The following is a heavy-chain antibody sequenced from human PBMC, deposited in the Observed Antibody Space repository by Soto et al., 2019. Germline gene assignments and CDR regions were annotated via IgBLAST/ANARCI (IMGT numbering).Heavy chain of an antibody. D-gene: IGHD6-13*01. CDR1: GGSISSYY. J-gene: IGHJ4*02. CDR3: ALAAAGTGLFDY. CDR2: IYYSGST. V-gene: IGHV4-59*01. Sequence: QVQLQESGPGLVKPSETLSLTCTVFGGSISSYYWSWIRQPPGKGLEWIGYIYYSGSTNYNPSLKSRVTISVDTSKNQFSLKLSSVTAADTAVYYCALAAAGTGLFDYWGQGTLVTVSS.